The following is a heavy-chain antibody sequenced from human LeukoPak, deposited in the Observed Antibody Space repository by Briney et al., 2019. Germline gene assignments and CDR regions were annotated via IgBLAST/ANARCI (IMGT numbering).Heavy chain of an antibody. Sequence: GASVKVSCKXSGYTFTGYYMHWVRQPPGQGLEWMGWINPNSGGTNYAQKFQGRVTMTRDTSISTAYMELSRLRSDDTAVYYCARGTVNHYYYYMDVWGKGTTVTVSS. CDR2: INPNSGGT. V-gene: IGHV1-2*02. D-gene: IGHD4-11*01. CDR3: ARGTVNHYYYYMDV. J-gene: IGHJ6*03. CDR1: GYTFTGYY.